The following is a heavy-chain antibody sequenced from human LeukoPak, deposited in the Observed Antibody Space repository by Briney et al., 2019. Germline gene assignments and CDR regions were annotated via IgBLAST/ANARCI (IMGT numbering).Heavy chain of an antibody. D-gene: IGHD2-2*01. CDR1: GFTFSSYA. V-gene: IGHV3-23*01. CDR3: ARGGLYCSSTGCYAATFDY. J-gene: IGHJ4*02. CDR2: ISVSGGTT. Sequence: GGSLRLSCVASGFTFSSYAMSWVRQAPGKGLEWVSGISVSGGTTDYADSVKGRFTISRDNAKNSLYLQMNSLRAEDTAVYYCARGGLYCSSTGCYAATFDYRGQGTLVTVSS.